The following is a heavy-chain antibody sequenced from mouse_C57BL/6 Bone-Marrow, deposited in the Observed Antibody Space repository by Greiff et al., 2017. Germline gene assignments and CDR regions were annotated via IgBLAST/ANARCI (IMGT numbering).Heavy chain of an antibody. V-gene: IGHV2-9*01. CDR1: GFSLTSYG. CDR3: AKHGVYDGYWYAMDY. Sequence: VKLMESGPGLVAPSQSLSITCTVSGFSLTSYGVDWVRQPPGKGLEWLGVIWGGGSTNYNSAPMSRLSINKDNTKSQVFLKMNSLQTDDTAMYYCAKHGVYDGYWYAMDYWGQGTSVTVSS. CDR2: IWGGGST. D-gene: IGHD2-3*01. J-gene: IGHJ4*01.